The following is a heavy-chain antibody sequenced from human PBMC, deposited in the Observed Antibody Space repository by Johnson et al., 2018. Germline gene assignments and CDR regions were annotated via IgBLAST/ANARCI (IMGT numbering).Heavy chain of an antibody. J-gene: IGHJ6*03. CDR1: GFTFSSYG. CDR2: ISYDGSNE. Sequence: QVQLVESGGGVVQPGRSLRLSCAASGFTFSSYGMHWVRQAPGKGLEWVAIISYDGSNEYYTDSGKGRFTVSRDNSKSTLYLQMNSLRAEDTAVYYCAKDPWSDYNDGVTYYYYMDVWGKGTTITVSS. V-gene: IGHV3-30*18. D-gene: IGHD3-3*01. CDR3: AKDPWSDYNDGVTYYYYMDV.